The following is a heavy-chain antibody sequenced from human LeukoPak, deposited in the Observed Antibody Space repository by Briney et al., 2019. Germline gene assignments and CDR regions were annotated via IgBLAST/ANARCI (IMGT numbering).Heavy chain of an antibody. J-gene: IGHJ4*02. D-gene: IGHD2-15*01. V-gene: IGHV3-30-3*01. CDR3: AREGEKLSPGWGYCSGGSCSKGHYFDY. Sequence: PGGSLRLSCAVSGFSFSTYAMHWVRQAPGKGLEWVAVISYDGSNKYYADSVKGRFTISRDNSKNTLYLQMNSLRAEDTAVYYCAREGEKLSPGWGYCSGGSCSKGHYFDYWGQGTLVTVSS. CDR2: ISYDGSNK. CDR1: GFSFSTYA.